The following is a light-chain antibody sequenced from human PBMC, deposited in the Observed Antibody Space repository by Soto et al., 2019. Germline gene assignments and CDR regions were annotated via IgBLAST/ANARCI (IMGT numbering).Light chain of an antibody. CDR2: DAS. CDR1: QSVDND. V-gene: IGKV3D-15*01. J-gene: IGKJ4*01. CDR3: QQYNNWPLT. Sequence: EIVMTQSPATLSVSPGDRATLSCRASQSVDNDLAWYQQKPGQPHRLLLYDASTRATGIPARFSGSQSGTEFTLAISSLLSEDVAVYFCQQYNNWPLTFGGGTKVETK.